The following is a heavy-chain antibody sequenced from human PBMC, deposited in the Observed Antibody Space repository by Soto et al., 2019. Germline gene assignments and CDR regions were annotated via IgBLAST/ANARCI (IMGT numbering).Heavy chain of an antibody. CDR3: AKGGRQWLVTSDFNY. V-gene: IGHV3-30*18. Sequence: VQLVESGGGVVQPRRSLRLSCAASGFTFSDYAMHWVRQAPGKGLEWVAVVSHDGRNTHYADSVKGRFPISIDISKTTVSLEMTSLRAEDTAVYYCAKGGRQWLVTSDFNYWGQGALVTVSS. CDR1: GFTFSDYA. CDR2: VSHDGRNT. D-gene: IGHD6-19*01. J-gene: IGHJ4*02.